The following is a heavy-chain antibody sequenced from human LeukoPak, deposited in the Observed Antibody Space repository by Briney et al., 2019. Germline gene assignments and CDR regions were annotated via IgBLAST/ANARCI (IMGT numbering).Heavy chain of an antibody. CDR3: ARHGSGYSSSSRMYY. J-gene: IGHJ4*02. V-gene: IGHV4-39*01. CDR1: GGSISSSSYY. Sequence: PSETLSLTCTVSGGSISSSSYYWGWIRQPPGKGLEGIGSIYYSGSTYYNPSLKSRVTISVDTSKNQFSLKLSSVTAADTAVYYCARHGSGYSSSSRMYYWGQGTLVTVSS. CDR2: IYYSGST. D-gene: IGHD6-6*01.